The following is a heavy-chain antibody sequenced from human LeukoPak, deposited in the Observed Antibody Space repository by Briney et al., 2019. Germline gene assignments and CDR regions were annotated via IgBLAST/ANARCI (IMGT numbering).Heavy chain of an antibody. CDR2: IYTSGST. V-gene: IGHV4-61*02. J-gene: IGHJ5*02. Sequence: SETLSLTCTVSGGSISSGSYYWSWIRQPAGKGLEWIGRIYTSGSTNYNPSLKSRVTMSVDTSKNQFSLKLSSVTAADTAVYYCARSPHYDFWSGYFPWGQGTLVTVSS. CDR1: GGSISSGSYY. D-gene: IGHD3-3*01. CDR3: ARSPHYDFWSGYFP.